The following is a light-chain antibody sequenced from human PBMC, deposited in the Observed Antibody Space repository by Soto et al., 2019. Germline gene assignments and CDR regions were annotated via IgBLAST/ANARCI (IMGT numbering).Light chain of an antibody. V-gene: IGKV3-20*01. CDR2: GAS. Sequence: EIVLTQSPGTLSLSPGERDTLSCRASQSVSSNYLAWCQQRPGQHPRLLISGASSRATGIPDRFSGSGSGTDFTLTISRLEPEDFAVYHCQQYGVAPWTFGQGTKVEIK. CDR1: QSVSSNY. J-gene: IGKJ1*01. CDR3: QQYGVAPWT.